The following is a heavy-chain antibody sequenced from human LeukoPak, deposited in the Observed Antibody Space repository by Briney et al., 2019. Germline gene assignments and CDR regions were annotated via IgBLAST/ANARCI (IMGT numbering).Heavy chain of an antibody. D-gene: IGHD6-13*01. J-gene: IGHJ4*02. CDR2: INPNSGGT. V-gene: IGHV1-2*02. CDR3: ARNPGSIAAAGEADY. CDR1: GYTFTGYY. Sequence: VASVKVSCKASGYTFTGYYMHWARQAPGQGLEWMGWINPNSGGTNYAQKFQGRVTMTRDTSISTAYMELSRLRSDDTAVYYCARNPGSIAAAGEADYWGQGTLVTVSS.